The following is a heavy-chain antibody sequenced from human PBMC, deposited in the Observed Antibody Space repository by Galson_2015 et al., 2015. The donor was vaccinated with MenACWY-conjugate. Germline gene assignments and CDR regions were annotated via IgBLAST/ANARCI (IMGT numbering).Heavy chain of an antibody. CDR2: ISHSGDT. CDR3: ARGIVVVVAGALVPSDFDS. Sequence: SETLSLTCAVSGFSVSNGYYWGWIRRPPGKGLEWIGSISHSGDTFYNPSLKSRVTISIDSSKNQFSLRLSSVTAADTAVCYCARGIVVVVAGALVPSDFDSWGQGFLVPVSS. D-gene: IGHD2-15*01. V-gene: IGHV4-38-2*01. J-gene: IGHJ4*02. CDR1: GFSVSNGYY.